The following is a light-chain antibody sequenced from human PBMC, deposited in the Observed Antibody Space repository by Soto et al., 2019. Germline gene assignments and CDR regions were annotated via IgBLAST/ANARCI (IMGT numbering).Light chain of an antibody. V-gene: IGKV3-20*01. CDR3: QQYGSSPSFT. J-gene: IGKJ3*01. CDR2: GAS. Sequence: EIVLTQSPGTLSLSPGERATLSCRASQSVSSSYLAWYQQKPGQAPRLLIYGASGRATGIPDRFSGSGSGTDFTLAISRREPEDFALYYCQQYGSSPSFTFGPGTKVDIK. CDR1: QSVSSSY.